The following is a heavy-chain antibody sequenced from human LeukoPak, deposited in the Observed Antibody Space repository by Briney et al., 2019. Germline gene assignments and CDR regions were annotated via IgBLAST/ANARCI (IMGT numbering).Heavy chain of an antibody. V-gene: IGHV4-61*02. CDR3: ARDQGQGYYYYYMDV. CDR2: IYISGST. J-gene: IGHJ6*03. CDR1: GGSISSGSYY. Sequence: ASQTLSLTCTVSGGSISSGSYYWSWIRQPAGKGLEWIGRIYISGSTNYNPSLKSRVTISVDTSKNQFSLKLSSVTAADTAVYYCARDQGQGYYYYYMDVWGKGTTVTVSS.